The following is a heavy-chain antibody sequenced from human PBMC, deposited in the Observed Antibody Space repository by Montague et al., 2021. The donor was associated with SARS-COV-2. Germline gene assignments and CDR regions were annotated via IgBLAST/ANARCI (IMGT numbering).Heavy chain of an antibody. CDR3: ARLGFVEVWLNWCWFDP. Sequence: SETLSLTCSVSGDSIRSSGHYWGWIRQPPGKGLEWIGTVYYSGSTNYNPSLKSQVTMPVDTSKNQFSLELRSVTAADTAVYYCARLGFVEVWLNWCWFDPWGQGTLVTVSS. J-gene: IGHJ5*02. CDR2: VYYSGST. V-gene: IGHV4-39*01. CDR1: GDSIRSSGHY. D-gene: IGHD3-10*01.